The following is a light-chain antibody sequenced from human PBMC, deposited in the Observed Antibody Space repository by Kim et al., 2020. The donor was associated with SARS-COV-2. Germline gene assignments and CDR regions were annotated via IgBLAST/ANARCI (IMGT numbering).Light chain of an antibody. Sequence: GQSVTIACTGASSEVGGYNYVSWYQQHPAKAPKLRIYDVSKRPTGVPDRFSGSKSGNTASLTISGLQAEDEADYYCCSYAGSYTWVFGGGTQLTVL. CDR2: DVS. V-gene: IGLV2-11*01. CDR1: SSEVGGYNY. CDR3: CSYAGSYTWV. J-gene: IGLJ3*02.